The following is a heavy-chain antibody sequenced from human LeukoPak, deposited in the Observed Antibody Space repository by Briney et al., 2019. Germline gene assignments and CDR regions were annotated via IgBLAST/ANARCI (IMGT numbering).Heavy chain of an antibody. J-gene: IGHJ4*02. CDR1: GLTFSDYA. D-gene: IGHD2-15*01. CDR2: ITSG. CDR3: AKDYSESRVADVFFEY. V-gene: IGHV3-23*01. Sequence: GGSLSLSCAASGLTFSDYAMSWFRQAPGKGLEWVSGITSGFKGRFTISRDSSKNTFHLQLNSLRAEDTAVYYCAKDYSESRVADVFFEYWGQGTLVTVSS.